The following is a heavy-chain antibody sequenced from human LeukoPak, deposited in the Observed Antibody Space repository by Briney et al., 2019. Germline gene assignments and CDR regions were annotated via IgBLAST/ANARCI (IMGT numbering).Heavy chain of an antibody. D-gene: IGHD1-26*01. J-gene: IGHJ4*02. Sequence: PSETLSLTCAVYGGSFSGYYWSWIRQPPGKGLEWIGEINHSGSTNYNPSLKSRVTISVDTSKNQFSLKLSSVTAADTAVYYCATHNWVVGASFDYWGQGTLVTVSS. CDR1: GGSFSGYY. CDR3: ATHNWVVGASFDY. CDR2: INHSGST. V-gene: IGHV4-34*01.